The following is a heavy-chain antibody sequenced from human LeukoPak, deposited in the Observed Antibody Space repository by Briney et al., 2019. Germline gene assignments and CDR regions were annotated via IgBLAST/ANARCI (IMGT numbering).Heavy chain of an antibody. CDR3: ARTGNYYDSSGYPDWFDP. V-gene: IGHV4-59*01. Sequence: PSETLSLTCTVSGGSISSYYWSWIRQPPGKGLERIGYIYYSGSTNYNPSLKSRVTISVDTSKNQFSLKLSSVTAADTAVYYCARTGNYYDSSGYPDWFDPWGQGTLVTVSS. CDR1: GGSISSYY. CDR2: IYYSGST. D-gene: IGHD3-22*01. J-gene: IGHJ5*02.